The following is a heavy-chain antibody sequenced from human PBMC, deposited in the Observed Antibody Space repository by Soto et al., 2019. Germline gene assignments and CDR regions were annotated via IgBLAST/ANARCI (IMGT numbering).Heavy chain of an antibody. CDR3: ARDRDYDFWSGYSDYYYYSGMDA. Sequence: GGSLRLSCAASGFTFSSYGMHWVRQAPGKGLEWVAVIWYDGSNKYYADSVKGRFTISRDNSKNTLYLQMNSLRAEDTAVYYCARDRDYDFWSGYSDYYYYSGMDAWGQGTTLTVSS. CDR1: GFTFSSYG. V-gene: IGHV3-33*01. J-gene: IGHJ6*02. D-gene: IGHD3-3*01. CDR2: IWYDGSNK.